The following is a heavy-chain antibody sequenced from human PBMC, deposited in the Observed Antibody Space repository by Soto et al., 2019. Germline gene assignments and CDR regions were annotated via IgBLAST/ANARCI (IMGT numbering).Heavy chain of an antibody. J-gene: IGHJ6*02. CDR3: AKSTSGGLRYNCAMDV. V-gene: IGHV4-30-4*01. CDR1: GGSISSSDYY. CDR2: IYNSGST. D-gene: IGHD2-8*02. Sequence: PSENLSLTCTVSGGSISSSDYYWSWIRQPPGKGLEWIGYIYNSGSTYYNPSLKSRVTISVDTSKNQFSLRLSSVTAADTAVYYCAKSTSGGLRYNCAMDVWGQGTTVTVS.